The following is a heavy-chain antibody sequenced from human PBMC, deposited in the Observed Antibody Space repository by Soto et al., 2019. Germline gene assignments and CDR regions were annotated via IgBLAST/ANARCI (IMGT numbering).Heavy chain of an antibody. CDR2: IYHSGST. CDR3: TRREGDCRGGSCPYYHD. J-gene: IGHJ4*02. V-gene: IGHV4-4*02. CDR1: GGSISSNDW. Sequence: QVQLQESGPGLVKPSETLSLTCTVSGGSISSNDWWSWVRQPPGKGLEWIGEIYHSGSTNYNPSLKSRVPLSLAKSKNHFSLSLNFVTAADTAVYYCTRREGDCRGGSCPYYHDWGQGTLVTASS. D-gene: IGHD2-15*01.